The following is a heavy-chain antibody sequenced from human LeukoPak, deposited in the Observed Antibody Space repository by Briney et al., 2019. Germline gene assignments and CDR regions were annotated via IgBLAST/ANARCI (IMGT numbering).Heavy chain of an antibody. CDR1: GYTFTGYY. J-gene: IGHJ4*02. V-gene: IGHV1-2*02. CDR3: ARDSSVVVAATGELFDY. Sequence: ASVKVSCKASGYTFTGYYMHWVRQAPGQGLEWMGWINPNSGGTNYAQKFQGRVTMTRDTSISTAYMELSRLRSDDTAVYYCARDSSVVVAATGELFDYWGQETLVTVSS. D-gene: IGHD2-15*01. CDR2: INPNSGGT.